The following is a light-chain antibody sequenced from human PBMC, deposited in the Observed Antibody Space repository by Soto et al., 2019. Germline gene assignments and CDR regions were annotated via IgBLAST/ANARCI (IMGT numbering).Light chain of an antibody. J-gene: IGLJ1*01. V-gene: IGLV1-51*02. CDR1: SSNIGNNY. Sequence: QSVLTQPPSVSAAPGQKVTISCSGSSSNIGNNYVSWYQQLPGTAPKLLICENNKRPSGIPDRFSGSKSGTSATLGITGLQTGDEADYYCGTWDSSLSAYVFGTGTKLTVL. CDR3: GTWDSSLSAYV. CDR2: ENN.